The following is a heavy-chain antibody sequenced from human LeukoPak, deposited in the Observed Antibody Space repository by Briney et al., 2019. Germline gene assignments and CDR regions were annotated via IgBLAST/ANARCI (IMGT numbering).Heavy chain of an antibody. CDR2: IIPIFGTA. Sequence: ASVKVSXKASGGTFSSYAVSWVRQAPGQGLEWMGRIIPIFGTANYAQKFQGRVTITTDESTSTAYMELSSLRSEDTAVYYCARSSGYDQKAPDYWGQGTLVTVSS. J-gene: IGHJ4*02. CDR3: ARSSGYDQKAPDY. V-gene: IGHV1-69*05. D-gene: IGHD5-12*01. CDR1: GGTFSSYA.